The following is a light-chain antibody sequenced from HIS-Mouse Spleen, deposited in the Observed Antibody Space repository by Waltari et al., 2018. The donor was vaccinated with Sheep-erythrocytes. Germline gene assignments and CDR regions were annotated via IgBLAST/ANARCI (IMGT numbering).Light chain of an antibody. CDR2: AAS. CDR1: QGIRND. CDR3: LQDYNYPWT. Sequence: AIQMTQSPSSLSASVGDRFSITCRASQGIRNDLGWYQQKPGKAPKLLIYAASSLQSGVPSRFSGSGSGTDFTLTISSLQPEDFATYYCLQDYNYPWTFGQGTKVEIK. V-gene: IGKV1-6*01. J-gene: IGKJ1*01.